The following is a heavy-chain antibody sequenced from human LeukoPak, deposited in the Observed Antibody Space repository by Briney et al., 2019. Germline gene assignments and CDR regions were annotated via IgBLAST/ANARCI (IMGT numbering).Heavy chain of an antibody. D-gene: IGHD1-26*01. V-gene: IGHV1-69*04. J-gene: IGHJ3*02. CDR1: GGTFSSYA. CDR3: ATIMGGSYGNDAFDI. Sequence: ASVKVSCKASGGTFSSYAISWVRQAPGQGLEWMGRIIPILGIANYAQKFQGRVTITADESTSTAYMELSSLRSEDTAVYYCATIMGGSYGNDAFDIWGQGTMVTVSS. CDR2: IIPILGIA.